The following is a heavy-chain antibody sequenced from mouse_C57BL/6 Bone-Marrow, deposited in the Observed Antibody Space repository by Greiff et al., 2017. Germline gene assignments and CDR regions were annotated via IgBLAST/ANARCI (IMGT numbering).Heavy chain of an antibody. CDR2: IDPANGNT. CDR3: ALGGVYYYGSTYWYFDV. D-gene: IGHD1-1*01. J-gene: IGHJ1*03. CDR1: GFNIKNTY. V-gene: IGHV14-3*01. Sequence: EVQLQQSVAELVRPGASVKLSCTASGFNIKNTYMHWVKQRPEQGLEWIGRIDPANGNTKYAPKFQGKATITADTSSNTAYLQLSILTSEDTAIYYCALGGVYYYGSTYWYFDVWGTGTTVTVSS.